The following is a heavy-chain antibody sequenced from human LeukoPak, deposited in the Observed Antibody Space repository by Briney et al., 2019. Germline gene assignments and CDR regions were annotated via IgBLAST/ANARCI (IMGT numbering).Heavy chain of an antibody. CDR3: ARLMPMVLTGQRYFYHPLDV. J-gene: IGHJ6*04. CDR1: GDSVSTKY. Sequence: SETLSLTCIVSGDSVSTKYWAWVRQPPGMPLGYVGYVHYSGATDYNTSLRSRLTISMDTSRNIFSLRLSSVTAADTAVYYCARLMPMVLTGQRYFYHPLDVWGKGTTVTVSS. V-gene: IGHV4-59*08. D-gene: IGHD3-9*01. CDR2: VHYSGAT.